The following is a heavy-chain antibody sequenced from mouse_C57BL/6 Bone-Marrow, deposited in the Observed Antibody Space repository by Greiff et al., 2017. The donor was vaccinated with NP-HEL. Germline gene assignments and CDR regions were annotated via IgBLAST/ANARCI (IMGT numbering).Heavy chain of an antibody. J-gene: IGHJ2*01. D-gene: IGHD2-12*01. CDR3: AREDDSYYFDY. CDR2: ISYDGSN. CDR1: GYSITSGYY. V-gene: IGHV3-6*01. Sequence: EVKLVESGPGLVKPSQSLSLTCSVTGYSITSGYYWNWIRQFPGNKLEWMGYISYDGSNHYNPSLKNRISITRDTSKNQFFLKLNSVTTEDTATYYCAREDDSYYFDYWGQGTTLTVSS.